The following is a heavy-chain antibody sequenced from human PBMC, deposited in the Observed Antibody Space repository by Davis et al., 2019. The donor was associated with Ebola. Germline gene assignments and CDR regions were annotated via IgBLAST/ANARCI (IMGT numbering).Heavy chain of an antibody. CDR2: IWYDGSKS. J-gene: IGHJ4*02. D-gene: IGHD3-10*01. Sequence: GESLKISCAGSGFTFSGYSMHWVRQAPDKGLEWVAMIWYDGSKSLYADSVKGRFIISRDNFENTVSLQMNSLRAEDTAVYYCARVGVGSDYNWVIDYWGQGSLVIVSS. CDR1: GFTFSGYS. CDR3: ARVGVGSDYNWVIDY. V-gene: IGHV3-33*01.